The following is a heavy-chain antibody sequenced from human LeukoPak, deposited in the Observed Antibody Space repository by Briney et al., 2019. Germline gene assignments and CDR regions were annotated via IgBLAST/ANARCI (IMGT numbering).Heavy chain of an antibody. CDR3: ARLRYGGYSDY. CDR1: GGSIRRGGYY. V-gene: IGHV4-61*02. J-gene: IGHJ4*02. CDR2: IYTSGNT. Sequence: PSPTPSLTRPVPGGSIRRGGYYWSRIRQPPGEGPGWIGRIYTSGNTNYNPSLKSRVTISVDTSKNQFSLKLSSVTAADTAVYYCARLRYGGYSDYWGQGTLVTVSS. D-gene: IGHD3-22*01.